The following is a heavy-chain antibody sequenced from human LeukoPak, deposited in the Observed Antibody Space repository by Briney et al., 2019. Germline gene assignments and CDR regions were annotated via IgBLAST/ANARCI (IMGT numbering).Heavy chain of an antibody. CDR2: ISSSSSTI. V-gene: IGHV3-48*02. J-gene: IGHJ4*02. CDR3: ARDDLWSGSPYYFDY. D-gene: IGHD3-3*01. CDR1: GFTFSSYS. Sequence: GGSLRLSCAASGFTFSSYSMNWVRQAPGKGLEWVSYISSSSSTIYYADSVKGRFTISRDNAKNSLYLQMNSLRDEDTAVYYCARDDLWSGSPYYFDYWGQGTLVTVSS.